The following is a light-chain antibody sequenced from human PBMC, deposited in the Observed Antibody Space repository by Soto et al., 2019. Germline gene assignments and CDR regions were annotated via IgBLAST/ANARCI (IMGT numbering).Light chain of an antibody. CDR1: QSMSRY. CDR3: QQSFSSPRT. V-gene: IGKV1-39*01. Sequence: DIQMTQSPSSLSASVGDRVTITCRASQSMSRYLNWYQQKPGKVPKLLIYAASSLQSGVPSRFSRSGSGTDFTLTISSLQPEDFATYYCQQSFSSPRTFGQGTKVEIK. CDR2: AAS. J-gene: IGKJ1*01.